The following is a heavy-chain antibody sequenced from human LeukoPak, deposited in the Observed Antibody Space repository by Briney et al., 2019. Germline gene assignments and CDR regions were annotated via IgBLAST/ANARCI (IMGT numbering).Heavy chain of an antibody. J-gene: IGHJ3*02. Sequence: GGSLRLSCAASGFTVSSNYMSWVRQAPGKGLEWVSVIYSGGSTYYADSVKGRFTISRHNSKNTLYLQMNSLRAEDTAVYYCARDSCSSTSCYLIWGRGTMVAVSS. CDR3: ARDSCSSTSCYLI. D-gene: IGHD2-2*01. CDR2: IYSGGST. V-gene: IGHV3-53*04. CDR1: GFTVSSNY.